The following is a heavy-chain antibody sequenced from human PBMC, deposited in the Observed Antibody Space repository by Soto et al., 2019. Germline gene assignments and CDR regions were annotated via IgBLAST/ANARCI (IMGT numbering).Heavy chain of an antibody. CDR2: ISGSSTGT. CDR1: GFTFSNYA. J-gene: IGHJ4*02. V-gene: IGHV3-23*01. D-gene: IGHD2-2*02. Sequence: EVQLLDSGGGLVQPGGSLRLSCAASGFTFSNYAMNWVRQAPGKGLEWVSAISGSSTGTDYADSVKGRFTISRDISKNTLYLQMNSLRAEDTAVYYCAKVPIRPYYFDYWGQGTLVTVSS. CDR3: AKVPIRPYYFDY.